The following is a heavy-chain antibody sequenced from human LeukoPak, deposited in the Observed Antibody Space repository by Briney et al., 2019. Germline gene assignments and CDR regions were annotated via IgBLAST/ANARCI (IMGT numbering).Heavy chain of an antibody. J-gene: IGHJ4*02. CDR2: INHSGST. Sequence: SETLSLTCAVYGGSFSGYYWSWIRQPPGKGLEWIGEINHSGSTNYNPSLKSRVTISVDTSKNQFSLKLSSVTAADTAVYYCARARGGNTMVRGVRAFDYWGQGTLVTASS. D-gene: IGHD3-10*01. V-gene: IGHV4-34*01. CDR3: ARARGGNTMVRGVRAFDY. CDR1: GGSFSGYY.